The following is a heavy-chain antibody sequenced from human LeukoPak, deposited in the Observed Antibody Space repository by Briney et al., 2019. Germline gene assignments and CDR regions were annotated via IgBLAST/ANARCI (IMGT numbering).Heavy chain of an antibody. CDR1: GFTFSSYG. CDR3: ARGYSSSWYYFDY. D-gene: IGHD6-13*01. V-gene: IGHV3-33*01. CDR2: IWYDGSNK. J-gene: IGHJ4*02. Sequence: GGSLRLSCAASGFTFSSYGMRGVREAPGEGLERVAVIWYDGSNKYYADSVKGRFTISRDDSKNTLYLQRNSLRAEDTAVYYCARGYSSSWYYFDYWGQGTLVTVSS.